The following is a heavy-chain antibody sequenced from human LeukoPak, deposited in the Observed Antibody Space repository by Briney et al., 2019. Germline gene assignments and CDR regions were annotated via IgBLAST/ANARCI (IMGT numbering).Heavy chain of an antibody. J-gene: IGHJ4*02. D-gene: IGHD4-17*01. Sequence: GGSLRLSCAASGFTFSSYWMSWVRQAPGKGLEWVANIKQDGSEKYYVDSVKGRFTISRDNAKNSLYLQMNSLRAEDTAVYYCARSSEAIYGDIDYWGQGTLVTVSS. CDR3: ARSSEAIYGDIDY. CDR2: IKQDGSEK. CDR1: GFTFSSYW. V-gene: IGHV3-7*01.